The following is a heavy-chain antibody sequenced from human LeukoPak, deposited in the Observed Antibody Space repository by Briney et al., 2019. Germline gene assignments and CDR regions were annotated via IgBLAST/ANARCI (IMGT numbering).Heavy chain of an antibody. Sequence: SETLSLTCTVSGGSISSSSYYWGWIRQPPGKGLEWIGSIYYSGSTYYNPSLKSRVTISVDTSKNQFSLKLSSVTAADTAVYYCARGQQLVIGAFDIWGQGTMVTVSS. CDR1: GGSISSSSYY. CDR3: ARGQQLVIGAFDI. D-gene: IGHD6-13*01. V-gene: IGHV4-39*01. J-gene: IGHJ3*02. CDR2: IYYSGST.